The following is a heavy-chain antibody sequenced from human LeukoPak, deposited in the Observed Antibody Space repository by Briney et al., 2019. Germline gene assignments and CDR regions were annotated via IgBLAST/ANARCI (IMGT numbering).Heavy chain of an antibody. CDR3: ARDRVRVDTAMDYYYGMDV. CDR2: IYHSGST. Sequence: SETLSLTCAVSGGSISSGGYSWSWIRQPPGKGLEWIGYIYHSGSTYYNPSLKSRVTISVDRSKNQFSLKLSSVTAADTAVYYCARDRVRVDTAMDYYYGMDVWGQGTTVTVSS. CDR1: GGSISSGGYS. V-gene: IGHV4-30-2*01. J-gene: IGHJ6*02. D-gene: IGHD5-18*01.